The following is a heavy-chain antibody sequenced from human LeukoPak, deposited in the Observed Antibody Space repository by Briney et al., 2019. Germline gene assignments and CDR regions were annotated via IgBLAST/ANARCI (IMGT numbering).Heavy chain of an antibody. J-gene: IGHJ4*02. V-gene: IGHV3-30*18. CDR3: AKDLGVQWRLPYYSDY. D-gene: IGHD3-3*01. Sequence: GGSLRLSCAASGFTFSIYGMHWVRQAPGKGLEWVAVISYDGSNKYYADSVKGRFTISRDNSKHTLYLQMNSLRGADTAVYYCAKDLGVQWRLPYYSDYWGQGTLVTVSS. CDR1: GFTFSIYG. CDR2: ISYDGSNK.